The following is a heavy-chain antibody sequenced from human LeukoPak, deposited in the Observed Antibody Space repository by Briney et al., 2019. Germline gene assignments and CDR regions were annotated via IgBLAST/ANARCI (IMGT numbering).Heavy chain of an antibody. J-gene: IGHJ4*02. CDR3: ARRYGSDFDY. Sequence: ASVKVSCKASGYTFTSYYMNWVRQAPGQGLEWMGWISAYNGNTNYAQKLQGRVTMTTDTSTSTAYMELRSLRSDDTAVYYCARRYGSDFDYWGQGTLVTVSS. D-gene: IGHD3-10*01. CDR2: ISAYNGNT. CDR1: GYTFTSYY. V-gene: IGHV1-18*04.